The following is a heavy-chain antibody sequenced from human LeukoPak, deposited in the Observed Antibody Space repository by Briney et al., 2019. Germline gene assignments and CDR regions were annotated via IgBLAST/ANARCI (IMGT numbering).Heavy chain of an antibody. Sequence: PSETLSLTCAVYGGSFSGYYWSWIRQPPGKGLEWIGEINHSGSTNYNPSLKSRVTISVDTSKNQFPLKLSSVTAADTAVYYCARGDCSSTSCYGFDPWGQGTLVTVSS. V-gene: IGHV4-34*01. CDR1: GGSFSGYY. D-gene: IGHD2-2*01. J-gene: IGHJ5*02. CDR3: ARGDCSSTSCYGFDP. CDR2: INHSGST.